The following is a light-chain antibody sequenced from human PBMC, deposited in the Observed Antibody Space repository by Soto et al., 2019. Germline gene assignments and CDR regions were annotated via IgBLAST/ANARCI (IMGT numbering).Light chain of an antibody. Sequence: DIQMTQSPSTLSSSVGDRVTLTCRASQSISSWLAWYQQKPGKAPKLLSYDASSLESGVPSRFSGSGSGTEFTLTISSLQPDDFETYYCQQYNSYSRTFGQGTKVDIK. CDR2: DAS. CDR3: QQYNSYSRT. CDR1: QSISSW. J-gene: IGKJ1*01. V-gene: IGKV1-5*01.